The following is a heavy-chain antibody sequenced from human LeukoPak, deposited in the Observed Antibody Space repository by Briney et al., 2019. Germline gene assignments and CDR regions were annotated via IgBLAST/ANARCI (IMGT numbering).Heavy chain of an antibody. J-gene: IGHJ6*03. V-gene: IGHV3-30-3*01. CDR2: ISYDGSNK. Sequence: GGSLRLSCAASGFTFSSYAMHWVRQAPGKGLEWVAVISYDGSNKYYADSVKGRFTISRDNSKNTLYLQMNSLRAEDTAVYYCAKGPPPAGCYDFWSGYSHYYYMDVWGKGTTVTVSS. D-gene: IGHD3-3*01. CDR3: AKGPPPAGCYDFWSGYSHYYYMDV. CDR1: GFTFSSYA.